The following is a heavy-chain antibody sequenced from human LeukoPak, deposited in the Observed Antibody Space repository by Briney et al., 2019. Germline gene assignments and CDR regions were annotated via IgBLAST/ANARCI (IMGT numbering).Heavy chain of an antibody. Sequence: GGSLRLSCAASGFTFSNAWMSWVRQAPGEGLEWVGRIKRKTARGMNDYAAAVKGRFTITRKVSKNTLYRQINSLKTKDTAEYSCTSQPPRGYLSYYYGMDVWGQGTTVTVSS. CDR2: IKRKTARGMN. CDR1: GFTFSNAW. CDR3: TSQPPRGYLSYYYGMDV. J-gene: IGHJ6*02. D-gene: IGHD1-1*01. V-gene: IGHV3-15*01.